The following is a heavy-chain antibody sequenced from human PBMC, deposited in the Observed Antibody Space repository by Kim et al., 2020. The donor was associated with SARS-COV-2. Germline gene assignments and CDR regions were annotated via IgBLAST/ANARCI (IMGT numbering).Heavy chain of an antibody. V-gene: IGHV1-46*01. CDR2: INPNDGSA. D-gene: IGHD1-26*01. CDR3: ARSAIWDGGVVD. Sequence: ASVKVSCKASGYTFTTYFIHWVRQAPGQGLEYMGIINPNDGSASYAQKFQGRLTMTRDTSTSTAYMELSSLRSEDTAVYFCARSAIWDGGVVDWGQGT. CDR1: GYTFTTYF. J-gene: IGHJ4*02.